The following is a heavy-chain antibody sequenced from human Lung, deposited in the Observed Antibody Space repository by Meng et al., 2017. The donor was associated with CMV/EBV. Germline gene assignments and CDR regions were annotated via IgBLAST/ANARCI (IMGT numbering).Heavy chain of an antibody. CDR3: TRVALGFDL. J-gene: IGHJ5*02. CDR2: ISWNSDNL. Sequence: SCAASGFTFDDYAMHWVRQPPGKGLEWVSGISWNSDNLAYADSVKGRFTVSRDNAKNSLYLQMNSLRPEDTALYYCTRVALGFDLWGQGNLVNGAS. V-gene: IGHV3-9*01. CDR1: GFTFDDYA.